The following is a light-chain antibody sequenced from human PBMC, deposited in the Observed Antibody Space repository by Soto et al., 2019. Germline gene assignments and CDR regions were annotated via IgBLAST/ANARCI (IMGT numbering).Light chain of an antibody. Sequence: DIQMTQSPSSLSASVGDRVTITCRASQSISAYLSWFQQKPGKAPKLLIHGASRLQSGVPSRFSGSGSGTDFTLTISGLQPEDFAIYYCQQLNSYPQITFGQGTRLEIK. CDR3: QQLNSYPQIT. J-gene: IGKJ5*01. CDR2: GAS. V-gene: IGKV1-39*01. CDR1: QSISAY.